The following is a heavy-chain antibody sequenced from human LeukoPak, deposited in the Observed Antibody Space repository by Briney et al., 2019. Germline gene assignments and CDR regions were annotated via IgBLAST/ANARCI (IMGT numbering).Heavy chain of an antibody. CDR3: ARVLLVRGVIIFDY. D-gene: IGHD3-10*01. CDR1: GFTFSSYW. J-gene: IGHJ4*02. CDR2: IKQDGSEK. Sequence: PSGGSLRLSCAASGFTFSSYWMSWVRQAPGKGLEWVANIKQDGSEKYYVDSVKGRFTISRDNAKNSLYLQMNSLRAEDTAVYYCARVLLVRGVIIFDYWGQGTLVTVSS. V-gene: IGHV3-7*01.